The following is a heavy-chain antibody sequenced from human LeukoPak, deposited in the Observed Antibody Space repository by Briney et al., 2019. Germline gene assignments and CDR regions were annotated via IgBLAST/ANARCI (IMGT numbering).Heavy chain of an antibody. V-gene: IGHV1-8*01. J-gene: IGHJ4*02. CDR3: ALSDFWSGPGVFDY. D-gene: IGHD3-3*01. CDR1: GYTFTSYD. Sequence: ASVKVSCKASGYTFTSYDINWVRQATGQGLEWMGWMNPNSGNTGYAQKFQGRVTMTRNTSISTAYMELSSLRSEDTDVYYCALSDFWSGPGVFDYWGQGTLVTVSS. CDR2: MNPNSGNT.